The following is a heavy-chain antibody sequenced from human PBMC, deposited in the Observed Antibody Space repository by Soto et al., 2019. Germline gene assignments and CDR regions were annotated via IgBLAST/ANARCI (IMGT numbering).Heavy chain of an antibody. CDR3: ARDPGWDYYDSSGYTNGSHYYYYGMDV. Sequence: PSETLSLICAVSGGSMSCSNWWSWVRQPPGKGPEWIGEIYHSGSTSYNPSLKSRVTMSVDKSKNQFSLELSSVTAADTAVYYCARDPGWDYYDSSGYTNGSHYYYYGMDVWGQGTTVTVSS. CDR1: GGSMSCSNW. CDR2: IYHSGST. D-gene: IGHD3-22*01. J-gene: IGHJ6*02. V-gene: IGHV4-4*02.